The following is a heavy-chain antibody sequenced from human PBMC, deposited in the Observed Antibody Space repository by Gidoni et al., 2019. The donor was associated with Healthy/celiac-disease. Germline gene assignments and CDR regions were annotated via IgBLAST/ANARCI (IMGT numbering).Heavy chain of an antibody. Sequence: QVQLVVSVGGVVQPGRSLILSCASSGFPFSSYALPWVRQAPGKGLEWVAVISYDGSNKYYADSVKGRFTISRDNSKNTLYLQMNSLRAEDTAVYYCARESGYSSSWFSPGLYNWFDPWGQGTLVTVSS. CDR1: GFPFSSYA. CDR2: ISYDGSNK. CDR3: ARESGYSSSWFSPGLYNWFDP. V-gene: IGHV3-30-3*01. J-gene: IGHJ5*02. D-gene: IGHD6-13*01.